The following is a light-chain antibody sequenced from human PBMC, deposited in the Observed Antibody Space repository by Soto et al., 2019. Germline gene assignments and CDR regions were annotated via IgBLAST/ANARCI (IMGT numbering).Light chain of an antibody. CDR2: ANS. CDR3: QSYDTSLRGWL. V-gene: IGLV1-40*01. Sequence: QSVLTQPPSVSGAPGQRVTISCTGSSSNIGAGYDVHWYQQLPGTAPKLLIYANSNRPSGVPDRFSGSKSATSASLVITGLQAEDEADYYCQSYDTSLRGWLFGGGTKLTVL. J-gene: IGLJ3*02. CDR1: SSNIGAGYD.